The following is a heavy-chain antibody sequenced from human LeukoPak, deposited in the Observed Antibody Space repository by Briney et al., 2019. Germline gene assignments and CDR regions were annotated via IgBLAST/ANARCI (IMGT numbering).Heavy chain of an antibody. CDR2: IIPIFGTA. Sequence: SVKVSCKASGGTFSSYAISFVRQAPGQGLEWMGRIIPIFGTANYAQKFQGRVTITTDESTSTAYMELSSLRSEDTSVYYCAREDIVLMVYGSYFDYWGQGTLVTVSS. J-gene: IGHJ4*02. D-gene: IGHD2-8*01. CDR1: GGTFSSYA. CDR3: AREDIVLMVYGSYFDY. V-gene: IGHV1-69*05.